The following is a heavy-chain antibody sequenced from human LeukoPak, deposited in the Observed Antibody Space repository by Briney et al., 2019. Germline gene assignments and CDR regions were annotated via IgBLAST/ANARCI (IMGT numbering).Heavy chain of an antibody. V-gene: IGHV1-18*01. CDR3: ARGPDILTGYSPFDY. Sequence: GASVKVSCKASGYTFTSYGISWVRQAPGQGLEWMGWISAYNGNTNYAQKLQGRVTMTTDTSTSTAYMELRSLRSDDTAVYYCARGPDILTGYSPFDYWGQGTLVTVSS. D-gene: IGHD3-9*01. CDR2: ISAYNGNT. CDR1: GYTFTSYG. J-gene: IGHJ4*02.